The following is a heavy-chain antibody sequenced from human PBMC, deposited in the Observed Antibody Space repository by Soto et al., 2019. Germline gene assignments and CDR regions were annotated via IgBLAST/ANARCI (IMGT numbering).Heavy chain of an antibody. CDR1: GFTFSSYA. Sequence: QVQLVESGGGVVQPGRSLRVSCAASGFTFSSYAMHWVRQAPGKGLEWVAVISYDGSNKYYADSVKGRFTISRDNSKNALYLQMNSLRAEDKAVYYCARDHRSAFDIWGQGTMVTVSS. J-gene: IGHJ3*02. CDR2: ISYDGSNK. CDR3: ARDHRSAFDI. V-gene: IGHV3-30-3*01.